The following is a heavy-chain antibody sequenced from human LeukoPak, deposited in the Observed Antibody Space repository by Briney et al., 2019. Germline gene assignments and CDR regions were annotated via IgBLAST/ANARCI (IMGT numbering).Heavy chain of an antibody. CDR1: GYTFTGYY. D-gene: IGHD3-16*01. Sequence: ASVKVSCKASGYTFTGYYMHWVRQAPGQGLEWMGWINPNSDFTNYAQKFQGRVTMTRDTSISTVYMEMSRLRSDDTAVYYCARDGGMAGEYFFDYWGQGTLVTVSS. CDR2: INPNSDFT. CDR3: ARDGGMAGEYFFDY. J-gene: IGHJ4*02. V-gene: IGHV1-2*02.